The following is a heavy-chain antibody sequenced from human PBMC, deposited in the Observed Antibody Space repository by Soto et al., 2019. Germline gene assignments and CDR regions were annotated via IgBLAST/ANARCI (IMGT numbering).Heavy chain of an antibody. J-gene: IGHJ5*02. CDR2: ISSGGSHT. CDR1: GFTFSEHY. D-gene: IGHD3-16*01. V-gene: IGHV3-11*06. CDR3: ARVRGGGTDL. Sequence: AGGSLRLSCAASGFTFSEHYMSWIRQAPGKGLEWVAYISSGGSHTDYADSVRGRFTSSRDNTKSSLYLQMNSLRDEDTAVYFCARVRGGGTDLLGPGTLVTVSS.